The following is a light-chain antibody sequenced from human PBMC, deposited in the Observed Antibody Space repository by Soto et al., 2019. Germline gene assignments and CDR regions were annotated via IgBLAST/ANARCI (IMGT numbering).Light chain of an antibody. CDR2: DTY. CDR3: AAWDNNLSAVV. V-gene: IGLV1-51*01. Sequence: QAVVTQPPSASGTPGQRVSISCSGSSSNIGRDPVNWYQHLPGTAPKLLIYDTYKRPSGIPDRFSGSKSGASATLDIAGIQTGDEADYYCAAWDNNLSAVVFGGGTKLTVL. CDR1: SSNIGRDP. J-gene: IGLJ2*01.